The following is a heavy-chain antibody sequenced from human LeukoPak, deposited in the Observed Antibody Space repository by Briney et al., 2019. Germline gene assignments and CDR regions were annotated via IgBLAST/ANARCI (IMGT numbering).Heavy chain of an antibody. J-gene: IGHJ5*02. Sequence: GGSLRLSCAASGFTFSGYWMRWVRQAPGKGLEWVLRINIDGATTNYADSVKGRFTISRDNAKNTLHLQMNSLRADDTAVYYCVRGAVGTGVWFDPWGQGTLVTVSS. CDR1: GFTFSGYW. CDR2: INIDGATT. D-gene: IGHD1-26*01. V-gene: IGHV3-74*01. CDR3: VRGAVGTGVWFDP.